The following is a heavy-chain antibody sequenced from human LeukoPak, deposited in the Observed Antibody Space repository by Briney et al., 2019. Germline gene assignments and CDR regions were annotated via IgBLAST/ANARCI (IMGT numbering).Heavy chain of an antibody. CDR3: ARDLGQEWYFDY. CDR1: GGSVSSGSYY. CDR2: IYYSGST. D-gene: IGHD3-3*01. V-gene: IGHV4-61*01. Sequence: SETLSLTCTVSGGSVSSGSYYWSWIRQPPGKGLEWIGCIYYSGSTNYNPSLKSRVTISVDTSKNQFSLKLSSVTAADTAVYYCARDLGQEWYFDYWGQGTLVTVSS. J-gene: IGHJ4*02.